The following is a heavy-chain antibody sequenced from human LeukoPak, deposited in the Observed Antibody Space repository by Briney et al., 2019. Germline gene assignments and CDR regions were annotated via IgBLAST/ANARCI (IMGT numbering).Heavy chain of an antibody. CDR1: GFKFDDYD. CDR3: ARDPFFSISPGCIFEDCFPP. V-gene: IGHV3-20*04. CDR2: ITWNGDKT. D-gene: IGHD3-3*02. Sequence: GGSLRLSCTASGFKFDDYDMSWVRQVPGKGLEWVSGITWNGDKTGYADSVRGRFAISRDNTKKSLYLQMSSLRAEDTALYYWARDPFFSISPGCIFEDCFPPGARGTLVTVS. J-gene: IGHJ5*02.